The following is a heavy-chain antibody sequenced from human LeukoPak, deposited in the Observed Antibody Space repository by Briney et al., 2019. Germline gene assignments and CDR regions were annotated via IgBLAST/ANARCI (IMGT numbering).Heavy chain of an antibody. J-gene: IGHJ4*02. CDR3: ARARGRWLQLDY. D-gene: IGHD5-24*01. V-gene: IGHV4-59*01. CDR1: GGSISSYY. CDR2: IYYSGST. Sequence: SETLSLTCTVSGGSISSYYWSWLRQPPGKGLEWIGYIYYSGSTNYNPSLKSRVTISVDTSKNQFSLKLSSVTAADTAVYYCARARGRWLQLDYWGQGTLVTVSS.